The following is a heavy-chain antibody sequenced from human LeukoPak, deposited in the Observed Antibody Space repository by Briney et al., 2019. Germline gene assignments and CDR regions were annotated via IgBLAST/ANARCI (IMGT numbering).Heavy chain of an antibody. D-gene: IGHD3-9*01. CDR1: GFTFSNAW. CDR2: IKSKTDGGTT. Sequence: GGSLRLSCAASGFTFSNAWMSWVRQAPGKGLEWVGRIKSKTDGGTTDYAAPVKGRFTISRDNSKNTLYLQMNSLRAEDTAVYYCAGILRYFDWLLSDDAFDIWGQGTMVTVSS. J-gene: IGHJ3*02. CDR3: AGILRYFDWLLSDDAFDI. V-gene: IGHV3-15*01.